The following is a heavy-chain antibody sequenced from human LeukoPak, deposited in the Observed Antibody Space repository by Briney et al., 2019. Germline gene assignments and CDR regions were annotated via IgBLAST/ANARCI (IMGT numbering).Heavy chain of an antibody. D-gene: IGHD5-18*01. CDR1: GYTFTGYY. CDR3: ARDRGYSYGYAYYFDY. V-gene: IGHV1-2*06. CDR2: INPNSGGT. J-gene: IGHJ4*02. Sequence: ASVKVSCXASGYTFTGYYMHWVRQAPGQGLEWMGRINPNSGGTNYAQKFQGRVTMTRDTSISTAYMELSRLRSDDTAVYYCARDRGYSYGYAYYFDYWGQGTLVTVSS.